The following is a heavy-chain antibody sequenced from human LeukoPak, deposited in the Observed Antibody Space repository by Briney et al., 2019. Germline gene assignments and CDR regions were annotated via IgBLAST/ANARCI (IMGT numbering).Heavy chain of an antibody. CDR3: ATGLRVNYALAFDI. D-gene: IGHD3-3*01. CDR2: FDPEDGET. Sequence: ASVKVSCKVSGYTLTELSMHWVRQAPGKGLEWMGGFDPEDGETIYAQKFQGRVTMTEDTSTDTAYMELSSLRSEDTAVYYCATGLRVNYALAFDIWGQGTMVTVSS. V-gene: IGHV1-24*01. J-gene: IGHJ3*02. CDR1: GYTLTELS.